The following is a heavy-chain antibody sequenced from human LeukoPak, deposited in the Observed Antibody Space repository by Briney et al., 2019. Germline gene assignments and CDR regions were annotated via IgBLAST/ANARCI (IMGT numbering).Heavy chain of an antibody. CDR2: ISAYNGNT. V-gene: IGHV1-18*01. J-gene: IGHJ5*02. CDR3: ARDRISGSYTGSGWFDP. Sequence: VKVSCKASGYTFTSYGISWVRQAPGQGLEWMGWISAYNGNTNYAQKLQGRVTMTTDTSTSAAYMELRSLRSDDTAVYYCARDRISGSYTGSGWFDPWGQGTLVTVSS. D-gene: IGHD1-26*01. CDR1: GYTFTSYG.